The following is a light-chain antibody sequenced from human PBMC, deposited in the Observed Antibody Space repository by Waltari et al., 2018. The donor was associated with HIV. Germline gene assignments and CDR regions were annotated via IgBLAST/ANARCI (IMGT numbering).Light chain of an antibody. J-gene: IGKJ5*01. V-gene: IGKV1-16*02. CDR3: QQYKSYPLT. Sequence: DIQMTQSPSSLSASVGDRVTITCRASQDIVNYLVWFQQKPGEAPKSLIYAASSLQRGVPPKFRGSGSGTDFTLTIDTLHSEDSATYYCQQYKSYPLTFGQGTRLEIK. CDR2: AAS. CDR1: QDIVNY.